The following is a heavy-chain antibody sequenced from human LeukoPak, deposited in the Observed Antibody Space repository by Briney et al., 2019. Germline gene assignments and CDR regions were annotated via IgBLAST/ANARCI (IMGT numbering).Heavy chain of an antibody. Sequence: PGGSLRLSCAASGFTFSSYAMSWVRQAPGKGLEWVSAISGSGGSTYYADSVKGRFTISRDNAKNSLYQQMNSLRAEDTALYYCAREYDTSGYCGTSDYWGQGTLVTVSS. CDR3: AREYDTSGYCGTSDY. CDR2: ISGSGGST. CDR1: GFTFSSYA. D-gene: IGHD3-22*01. V-gene: IGHV3-23*01. J-gene: IGHJ4*02.